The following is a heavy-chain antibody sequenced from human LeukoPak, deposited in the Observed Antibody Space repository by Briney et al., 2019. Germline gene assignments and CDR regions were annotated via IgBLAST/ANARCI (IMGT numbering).Heavy chain of an antibody. CDR1: GFTFSSYG. D-gene: IGHD3-10*01. J-gene: IGHJ4*02. V-gene: IGHV3-33*06. CDR3: AKDARFGELLVGKSYYFDY. CDR2: IWYDGSNK. Sequence: PGGSLRLSCAASGFTFSSYGMHWGRQAPGRGLEWVAVIWYDGSNKYYADSVKGRFTISRDNSKNTLYLPMNSLRAEDTAVYYCAKDARFGELLVGKSYYFDYWGQGTLVTVSS.